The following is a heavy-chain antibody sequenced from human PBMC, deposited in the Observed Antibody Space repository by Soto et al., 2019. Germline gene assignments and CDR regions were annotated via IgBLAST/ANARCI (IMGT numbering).Heavy chain of an antibody. J-gene: IGHJ3*02. Sequence: GESLKISCTASGFTFGDYAMSWVRQAPGKGLEWVGFIRSKAYGGTTEYAASVKGRFTISRDDSKSIAYLQMNSLKTEDTAVYYCTRDDTGYSSSWYAFDIWGQGTMVTVSS. V-gene: IGHV3-49*04. D-gene: IGHD6-13*01. CDR2: IRSKAYGGTT. CDR3: TRDDTGYSSSWYAFDI. CDR1: GFTFGDYA.